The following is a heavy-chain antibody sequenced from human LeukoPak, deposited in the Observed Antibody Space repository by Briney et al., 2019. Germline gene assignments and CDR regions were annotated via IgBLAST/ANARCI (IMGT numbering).Heavy chain of an antibody. V-gene: IGHV1-8*03. CDR1: GYTFTSYD. CDR2: MNPNSGNT. Sequence: ASVKVSCKASGYTFTSYDINWVRQATGQGLEWMGWMNPNSGNTGYAQKFQGRVTITRNTSISTAYMELSSLRSEDTAVYYCARGDYGSGSYYPYYYYYMDVWGKGTTDTVSS. D-gene: IGHD3-10*01. CDR3: ARGDYGSGSYYPYYYYYMDV. J-gene: IGHJ6*03.